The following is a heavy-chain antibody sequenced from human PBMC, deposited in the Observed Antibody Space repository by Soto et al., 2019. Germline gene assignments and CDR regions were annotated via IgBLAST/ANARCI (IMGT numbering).Heavy chain of an antibody. D-gene: IGHD3-10*01. J-gene: IGHJ6*02. CDR3: ARGFGWVDV. Sequence: GGSLRLSCVASGFTFSNSWMTWVRQAPGKGLEWVAIIKQDGSEKYYVDSVKGRFTISRDNSKNTLYLQMNSLRAEDTAVYYCARGFGWVDVWGQGTTVTVSS. V-gene: IGHV3-7*02. CDR1: GFTFSNSW. CDR2: IKQDGSEK.